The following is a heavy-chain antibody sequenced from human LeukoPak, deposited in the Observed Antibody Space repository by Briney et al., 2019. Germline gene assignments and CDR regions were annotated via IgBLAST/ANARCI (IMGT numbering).Heavy chain of an antibody. Sequence: GGSLRLSCAASGFTFSHYAMSWVRQAPGKGLEWVSGISGSGGSTYYADSVRGRFTISKDNSKDTLYLQVSSLRAEDTAVYYCAKDPPGDYWGQGTLVTVSS. CDR2: ISGSGGST. J-gene: IGHJ4*02. D-gene: IGHD7-27*01. CDR3: AKDPPGDY. CDR1: GFTFSHYA. V-gene: IGHV3-23*01.